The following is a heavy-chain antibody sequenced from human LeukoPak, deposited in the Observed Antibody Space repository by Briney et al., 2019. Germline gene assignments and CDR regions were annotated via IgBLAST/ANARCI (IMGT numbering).Heavy chain of an antibody. CDR3: VRDSNYHPDC. CDR2: IISDGSSA. V-gene: IGHV3-74*01. J-gene: IGHJ4*02. D-gene: IGHD4-11*01. CDR1: GFTFSSHL. Sequence: GGSLRLPCAASGFTFSSHLMHWVRQVPGKGLVWVARIISDGSSASYADSVKGRFTMSRDNAKNTLYLQMNSLRAEDTAVYYCVRDSNYHPDCWGQGTLVTVSS.